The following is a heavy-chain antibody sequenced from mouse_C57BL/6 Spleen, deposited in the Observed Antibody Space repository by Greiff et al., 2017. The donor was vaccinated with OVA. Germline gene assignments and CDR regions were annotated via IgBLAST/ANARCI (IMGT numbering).Heavy chain of an antibody. V-gene: IGHV1-82*01. CDR1: GYAFSSSW. D-gene: IGHD3-1*01. CDR3: ARSGDSYAMDD. CDR2: IYPGDGDT. J-gene: IGHJ4*01. Sequence: QVQLQQSGPELVKPGASVKISCKASGYAFSSSWMNWVKQRPGKGLEWIGRIYPGDGDTNYNGKFKGKATLTADKSSSTAYMQLSSLTSEDSAVYFCARSGDSYAMDDWGQGTSVTVSS.